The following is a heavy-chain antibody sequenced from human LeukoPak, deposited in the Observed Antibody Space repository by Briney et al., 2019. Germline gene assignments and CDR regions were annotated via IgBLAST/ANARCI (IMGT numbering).Heavy chain of an antibody. CDR3: ARDLVVRGSYYFDY. CDR1: GFTFSSYS. V-gene: IGHV3-21*01. Sequence: PGGSLRLSCAASGFTFSSYSMNWVRQAPGKGLEWVSSISSSSSYIYYADSVKGRFTISRDNAKNSLYLQMNSLRAEDTAVYYCARDLVVRGSYYFDYWGQGTLVTVSS. CDR2: ISSSSSYI. D-gene: IGHD3-10*01. J-gene: IGHJ4*02.